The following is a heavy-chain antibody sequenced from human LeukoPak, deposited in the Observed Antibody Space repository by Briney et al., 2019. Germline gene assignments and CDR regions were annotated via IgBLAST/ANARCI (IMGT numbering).Heavy chain of an antibody. J-gene: IGHJ4*02. Sequence: SETLSLTCAVSGVSTTSGGDSWSWIRLPPGKGLEWLAYVDNTGSTYYNPSLKSRITVSLDTSKDQFSLKLHSVTAADTAVYYCARRTTMVRRADYFDSWGQGTLVTVSS. CDR2: VDNTGST. V-gene: IGHV4-30-4*07. CDR1: GVSTTSGGDS. D-gene: IGHD3-10*01. CDR3: ARRTTMVRRADYFDS.